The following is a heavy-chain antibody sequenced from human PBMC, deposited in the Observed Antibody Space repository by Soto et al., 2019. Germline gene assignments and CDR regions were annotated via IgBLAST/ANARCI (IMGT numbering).Heavy chain of an antibody. Sequence: QITLKESGPTLVKPTQTLTLTCTFSGFSLSTSGVGVGWIRQPPGKALEWLALIYWDDDKRYSPSLRSRLTITKDTSKNQVVLTMTNMDPVDTATYYCAHSSPYYSSSWLDYFDSWGQGTLVTVSS. D-gene: IGHD6-13*01. J-gene: IGHJ4*02. CDR1: GFSLSTSGVG. CDR3: AHSSPYYSSSWLDYFDS. V-gene: IGHV2-5*02. CDR2: IYWDDDK.